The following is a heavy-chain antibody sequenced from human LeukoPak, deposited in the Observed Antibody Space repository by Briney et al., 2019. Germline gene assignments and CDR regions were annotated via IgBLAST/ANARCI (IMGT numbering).Heavy chain of an antibody. CDR2: ISGSGGST. CDR1: GFTFSSYA. D-gene: IGHD3-22*01. Sequence: PGGSLRLSCAASGFTFSSYAMSWVRQAPGKGLEWVSTISGSGGSTYYADSVKGRFTISRDNSKNTLYLQMNSLRAEDAAIYYCAKHYDSSGYDAFDIWGQGTMVTVSS. CDR3: AKHYDSSGYDAFDI. J-gene: IGHJ3*02. V-gene: IGHV3-23*01.